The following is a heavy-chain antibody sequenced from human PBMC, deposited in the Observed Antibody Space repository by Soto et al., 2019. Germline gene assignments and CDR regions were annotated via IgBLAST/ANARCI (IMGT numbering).Heavy chain of an antibody. CDR1: DFTFSNVW. J-gene: IGHJ4*02. D-gene: IGHD5-12*01. Sequence: EVKLVESGGGLVKPGGSLRLSCAASDFTFSNVWMNWVRQAPRKGLEWVGHIKSKSDGGATDYAAPVTGRFTISRDDSKNTLYLQMNNLKTEDTAVYYCTTLVATIPDYWGQGTLVTVSS. CDR2: IKSKSDGGAT. CDR3: TTLVATIPDY. V-gene: IGHV3-15*07.